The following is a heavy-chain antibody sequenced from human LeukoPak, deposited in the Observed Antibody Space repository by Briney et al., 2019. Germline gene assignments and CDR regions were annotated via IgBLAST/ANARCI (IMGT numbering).Heavy chain of an antibody. CDR2: IVVGSGNT. V-gene: IGHV1-58*01. J-gene: IGHJ3*02. CDR3: AADAQLERRCAFDI. Sequence: SVKVSCTASGFTFTGSAVQWVRQARGQRLEWIGWIVVGSGNTNYAQKFQERVTITRDMSTSTAYMELSSLRSEDTAVYYCAADAQLERRCAFDIWGQGTMVTVSS. CDR1: GFTFTGSA. D-gene: IGHD1-1*01.